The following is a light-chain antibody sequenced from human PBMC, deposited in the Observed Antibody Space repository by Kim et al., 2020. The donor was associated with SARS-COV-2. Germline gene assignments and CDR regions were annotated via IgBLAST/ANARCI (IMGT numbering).Light chain of an antibody. Sequence: QSVVTQPPSASGTPGQRVTISCSGSSSNIGSNTVNWYQQVPGTAPKLLIYSTNQRPSWVPDRFAGSQSGTSASLAISGLQSEDEADYYCAPWDDSLNGVVFGGGTQLTVL. CDR2: STN. CDR1: SSNIGSNT. CDR3: APWDDSLNGVV. V-gene: IGLV1-44*01. J-gene: IGLJ2*01.